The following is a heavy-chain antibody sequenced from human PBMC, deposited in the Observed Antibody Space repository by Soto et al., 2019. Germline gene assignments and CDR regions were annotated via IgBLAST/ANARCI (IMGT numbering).Heavy chain of an antibody. V-gene: IGHV3-64D*06. D-gene: IGHD5-12*01. J-gene: IGHJ4*02. CDR2: VRGNGDPP. CDR1: GFTFSSYA. CDR3: VKSRGGNNFDFFD. Sequence: GGSLRLSCSASGFTFSSYAMHWVRQAPGKGLEYVSGVRGNGDPPFYADSVKGRFTISRDNSKNTLYLQMSGLSADDTAAYYCVKSRGGNNFDFFDWGQGALVTV.